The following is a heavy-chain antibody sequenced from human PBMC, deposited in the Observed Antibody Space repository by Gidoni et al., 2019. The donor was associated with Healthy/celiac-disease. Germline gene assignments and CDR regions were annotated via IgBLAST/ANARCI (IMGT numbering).Heavy chain of an antibody. CDR1: GGSFVGYD. J-gene: IGHJ6*02. CDR3: ARGLRDIVVVPTAPRAYGMDV. D-gene: IGHD2-2*01. CDR2: INHSGST. V-gene: IGHV4-34*01. Sequence: QVQLQQWGAGLLKPSETLSLTCAVNGGSFVGYDWSWIRQPPGKGLEWIGEINHSGSTNYNPSLKSRVTISVDTSKNQFSLKLSSVTAADTAVYYCARGLRDIVVVPTAPRAYGMDVWGQGTTVTVSS.